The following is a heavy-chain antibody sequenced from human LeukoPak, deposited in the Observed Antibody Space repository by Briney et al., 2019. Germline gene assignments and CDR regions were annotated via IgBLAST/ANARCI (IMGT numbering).Heavy chain of an antibody. CDR2: ISDSGGST. CDR1: GFTFSKYA. Sequence: PGGSLRLSCAASGFTFSKYAMSWVRQAPGKRLGWVSGISDSGGSTYHADSVKGRFTISRDNSKNTLYLQMNSLRAEDTAIYYCAKDGGPRYCSSAGCDPFRYWGQGTLVAVSS. V-gene: IGHV3-23*01. D-gene: IGHD2-2*01. CDR3: AKDGGPRYCSSAGCDPFRY. J-gene: IGHJ4*02.